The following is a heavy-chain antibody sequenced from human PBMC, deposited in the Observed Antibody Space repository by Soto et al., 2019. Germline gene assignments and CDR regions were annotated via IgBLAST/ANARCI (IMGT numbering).Heavy chain of an antibody. V-gene: IGHV1-18*01. CDR2: ISAYNGNT. Sequence: ASVKVSFKASGYTFTSYGISWVRQAPGQGLEWMGWISAYNGNTNYAQKLQGRVTMTTDTSTSTAYMELRSLRSDDTAVYYCARDLQDYYDSSGLYYGMDVWGQGTTVTVSS. CDR3: ARDLQDYYDSSGLYYGMDV. D-gene: IGHD3-22*01. CDR1: GYTFTSYG. J-gene: IGHJ6*02.